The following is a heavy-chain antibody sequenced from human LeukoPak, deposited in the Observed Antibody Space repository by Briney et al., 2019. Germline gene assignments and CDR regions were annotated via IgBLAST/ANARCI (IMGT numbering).Heavy chain of an antibody. Sequence: GGSLRLSCAASGFTFSSYAMHWVRQAPGKGLEWVAVISYDGSNKYYADSVKGRFAISRDNSKNTLYLQMNSLRAEDTAVYYCARSRYGMDVWGQGTTVTVSS. J-gene: IGHJ6*02. CDR3: ARSRYGMDV. V-gene: IGHV3-30*09. CDR1: GFTFSSYA. CDR2: ISYDGSNK.